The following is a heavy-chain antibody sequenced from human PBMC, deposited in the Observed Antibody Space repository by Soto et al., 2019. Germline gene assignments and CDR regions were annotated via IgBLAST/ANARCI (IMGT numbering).Heavy chain of an antibody. D-gene: IGHD6-19*01. V-gene: IGHV3-23*01. J-gene: IGHJ1*01. CDR3: AKDFQWLVHLRFFQH. CDR2: ISGSGGST. CDR1: GFTFSSYA. Sequence: WGSLRLSCAASGFTFSSYAMSWVRQAPGKGLEWVSAISGSGGSTYYADSVKGRFTISRDNSKNTLYLQMNSLRAEDTAVYYCAKDFQWLVHLRFFQHWGQGTLVTVSS.